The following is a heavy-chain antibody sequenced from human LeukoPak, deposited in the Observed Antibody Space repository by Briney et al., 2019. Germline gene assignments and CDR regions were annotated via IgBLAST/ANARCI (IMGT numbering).Heavy chain of an antibody. D-gene: IGHD5-18*01. V-gene: IGHV1-2*02. CDR2: INPNSGGT. CDR1: GYTFTGYN. CDR3: ARDTAMVTYVNWFDP. Sequence: ASVKVSCKASGYTFTGYNMHWVRQAPGQGLEWMGWINPNSGGTNYAQKFQGRVTMTRDTSISTAYMELSRLRSDDTAVYYCARDTAMVTYVNWFDPWGQGTLVTVSS. J-gene: IGHJ5*02.